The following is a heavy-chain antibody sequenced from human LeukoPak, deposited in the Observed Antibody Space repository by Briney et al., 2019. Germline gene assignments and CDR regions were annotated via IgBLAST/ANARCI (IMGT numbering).Heavy chain of an antibody. CDR3: ARGRGLDC. Sequence: SETLSLTCSVSGGSITNKNYYWGWIRQPPGKGLEWIGNIYYDGRTYYNPSLKSRVTISVDTSKNQFSLKVTSVTAADTAVYYCARGRGLDCWGQGTLVTVSS. D-gene: IGHD2-15*01. CDR1: GGSITNKNYY. J-gene: IGHJ4*02. V-gene: IGHV4-39*01. CDR2: IYYDGRT.